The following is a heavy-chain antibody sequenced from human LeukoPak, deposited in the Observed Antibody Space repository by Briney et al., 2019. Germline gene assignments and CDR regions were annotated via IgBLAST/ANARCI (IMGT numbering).Heavy chain of an antibody. CDR2: IYYSGST. Sequence: PSETLSLTCTVSGGSISSYYWSWIRQPPGKGLEWIGYIYYSGSTNYNPSLKSRVTISVDTSKNQFSLKLSSVTAADTAVYYCAIGIRALDNWFDPWGQGTLVTVSS. CDR1: GGSISSYY. CDR3: AIGIRALDNWFDP. V-gene: IGHV4-59*01. D-gene: IGHD1-14*01. J-gene: IGHJ5*02.